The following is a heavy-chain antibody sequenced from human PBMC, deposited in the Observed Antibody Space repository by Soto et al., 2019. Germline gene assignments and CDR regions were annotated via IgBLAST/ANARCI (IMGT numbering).Heavy chain of an antibody. CDR2: VSHSGIT. V-gene: IGHV4-59*12. CDR3: AREYCANDVCFQPDY. Sequence: PSETLSLTCTVSGDSISSSYSWSWIRQPPGRGLEWIGYVSHSGITRYNPSLQSRVSMSVDTSRNQFSLKLNSVTAADTAVYFCAREYCANDVCFQPDYWGQGALVTVSS. J-gene: IGHJ4*02. CDR1: GDSISSSYS. D-gene: IGHD2-8*01.